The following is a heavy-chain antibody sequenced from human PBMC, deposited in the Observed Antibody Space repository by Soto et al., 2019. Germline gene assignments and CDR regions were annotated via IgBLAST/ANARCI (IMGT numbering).Heavy chain of an antibody. D-gene: IGHD6-19*01. CDR3: ARGQKPGYSSGWYPNWFDP. V-gene: IGHV1-18*01. J-gene: IGHJ5*02. CDR1: GYTFTSYG. Sequence: ASVKVSCKASGYTFTSYGISWVRQAPGQGLEWMGWISAYNGNTNYAQKLQGRVTMTTDTPTSTAYMELRSLRSDDTAVYYCARGQKPGYSSGWYPNWFDPWGQGTLVTVSS. CDR2: ISAYNGNT.